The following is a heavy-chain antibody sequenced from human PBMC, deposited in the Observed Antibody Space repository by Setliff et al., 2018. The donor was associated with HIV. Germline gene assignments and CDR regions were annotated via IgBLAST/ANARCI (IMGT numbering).Heavy chain of an antibody. CDR1: GASISSHNYY. CDR2: IRSSGDT. V-gene: IGHV4-39*01. J-gene: IGHJ4*02. CDR3: TIPASSLAPN. Sequence: SETLSLTCTFSGASISSHNYYWGWIRQSPGKGLEWIASIRSSGDTYYNPSLQSRVIISVDTSNNQISLKLTSVTAADTAVYYCTIPASSLAPNWGRGTQVTVSS.